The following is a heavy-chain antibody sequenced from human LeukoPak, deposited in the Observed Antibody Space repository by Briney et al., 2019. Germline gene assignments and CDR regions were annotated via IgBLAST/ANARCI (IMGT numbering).Heavy chain of an antibody. CDR2: ISYDGSNK. J-gene: IGHJ4*02. CDR1: GFTFSSYT. CDR3: ARGSEYSYDFTGRGRTKSRLDY. Sequence: HPGRSLRLSCAASGFTFSSYTMHWVRQAPGKGLEWVAVISYDGSNKNYADSVKGRFTISRDNSKNTVYLQMNSLRAEEAAVYYCARGSEYSYDFTGRGRTKSRLDYWGQGTLVTVSS. D-gene: IGHD3/OR15-3a*01. V-gene: IGHV3-30*04.